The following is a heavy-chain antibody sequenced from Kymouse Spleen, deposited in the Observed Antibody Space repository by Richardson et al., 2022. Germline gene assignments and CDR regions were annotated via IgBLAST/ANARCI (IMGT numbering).Heavy chain of an antibody. D-gene: IGHD3-9*01. CDR1: GFTFSSYS. CDR2: ISSSSSYI. J-gene: IGHJ6*02. V-gene: IGHV3-21*03. CDR3: ARDPTYYDILTGYPYYYYYGMDV. Sequence: EVQLVESGGGLVKPGGSLRLSCAASGFTFSSYSMNWVRQAPGKGLEWVSSISSSSSYIYYADSVKGRFTISRDNAKNSLYLQMNSLRAEDTAVYYCARDPTYYDILTGYPYYYYYGMDVWGQGTTVTVSS.